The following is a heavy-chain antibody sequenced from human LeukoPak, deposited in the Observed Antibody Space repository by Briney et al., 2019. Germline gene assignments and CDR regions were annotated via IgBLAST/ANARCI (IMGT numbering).Heavy chain of an antibody. D-gene: IGHD1-26*01. V-gene: IGHV4-39*01. CDR3: ATNIVAATDY. J-gene: IGHJ4*02. Sequence: SETLSLTCTVSGGSISSSNYYWGWIRQPPGKGLERIGSIYYSGSTYYNPSLKSRVTISVDTSKNQFSLKLSSVTAADTAVYYCATNIVAATDYWGQGTLVTVSS. CDR2: IYYSGST. CDR1: GGSISSSNYY.